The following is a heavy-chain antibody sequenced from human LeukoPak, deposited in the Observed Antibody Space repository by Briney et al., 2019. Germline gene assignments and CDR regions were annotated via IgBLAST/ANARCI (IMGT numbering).Heavy chain of an antibody. D-gene: IGHD3-9*01. CDR3: ARDPYDILTFWYYFDY. V-gene: IGHV1-2*02. CDR1: GYTFTGYY. Sequence: ASVKVSCKASGYTFTGYYMHWVRQAPGQGLEWMGWINPNSGGTNYAQKFQGRVTMTRDTSISTAYMELSRLRSGDTAVYYCARDPYDILTFWYYFDYWGQGTLVTVSS. J-gene: IGHJ4*02. CDR2: INPNSGGT.